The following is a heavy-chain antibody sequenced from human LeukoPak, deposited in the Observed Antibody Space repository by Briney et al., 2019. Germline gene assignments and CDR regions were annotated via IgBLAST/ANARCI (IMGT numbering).Heavy chain of an antibody. CDR2: ISSSSSCI. Sequence: GGSLRLSCAASGFTFSSYSMNWVRQAPGKGLEWVSSISSSSSCIYYADSVKGRFTISRDNAKNSLYLQMNSLRAEDTAVYYCARYSDDSSGYYYGYYMDVWGKGTTVTVSS. CDR3: ARYSDDSSGYYYGYYMDV. D-gene: IGHD3-22*01. CDR1: GFTFSSYS. J-gene: IGHJ6*03. V-gene: IGHV3-21*01.